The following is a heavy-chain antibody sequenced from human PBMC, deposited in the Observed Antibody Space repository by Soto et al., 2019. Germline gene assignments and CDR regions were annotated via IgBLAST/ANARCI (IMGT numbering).Heavy chain of an antibody. J-gene: IGHJ4*02. CDR1: GGSISSSSYY. CDR3: ARGVRFSVHPRKDILTGYFDY. Sequence: PSETLSLTCTVSGGSISSSSYYWGWIRQPPGKGLEWIGSIYYSGSTYYNPSLRSRVTISVDTSKNQFSLKLSSVTAADTAVYYCARGVRFSVHPRKDILTGYFDYWGQGTLVTVSS. D-gene: IGHD3-9*01. CDR2: IYYSGST. V-gene: IGHV4-39*01.